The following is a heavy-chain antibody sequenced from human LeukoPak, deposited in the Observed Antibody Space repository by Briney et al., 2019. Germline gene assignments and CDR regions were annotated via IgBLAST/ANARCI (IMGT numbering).Heavy chain of an antibody. D-gene: IGHD6-6*01. V-gene: IGHV1-46*01. CDR3: AREVFSSSSNMGAFDI. Sequence: ASVKVSCKASGYTFSSYYMHWVRQAPGQGLQWMGIINPSAGSTSYAQKFQGRVTMTRDTSTSTVYMELSSLRSEDTAVYYCAREVFSSSSNMGAFDIWGQGTMVTVSS. J-gene: IGHJ3*02. CDR2: INPSAGST. CDR1: GYTFSSYY.